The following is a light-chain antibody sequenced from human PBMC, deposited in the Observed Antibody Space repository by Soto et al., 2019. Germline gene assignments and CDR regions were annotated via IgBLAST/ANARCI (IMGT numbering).Light chain of an antibody. Sequence: QSALTQPASVSGSPGQSITISCTGTSSDVGGFNYVSWYQQFPGKAPKLMIYEVSNRPSGVSNRFSGSKSGNTASLTISGLQAEYECDYCCSPYPPTNPILFASGT. CDR2: EVS. CDR1: SSDVGGFNY. V-gene: IGLV2-14*01. J-gene: IGLJ1*01. CDR3: SPYPPTNPIL.